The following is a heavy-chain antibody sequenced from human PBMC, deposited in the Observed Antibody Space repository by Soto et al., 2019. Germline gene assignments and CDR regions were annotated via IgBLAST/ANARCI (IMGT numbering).Heavy chain of an antibody. Sequence: GGSLRLSCAASGFTFSSYAMHWVRQAPGKGLEWETVISYDGSNKYYADSVKSRFTISRDNSKNTLYLQMNSLRAEDSAVYYCARDARPLGDEGPFDYWGQGTLVTVSS. V-gene: IGHV3-30*14. CDR3: ARDARPLGDEGPFDY. J-gene: IGHJ4*02. D-gene: IGHD3-16*01. CDR1: GFTFSSYA. CDR2: ISYDGSNK.